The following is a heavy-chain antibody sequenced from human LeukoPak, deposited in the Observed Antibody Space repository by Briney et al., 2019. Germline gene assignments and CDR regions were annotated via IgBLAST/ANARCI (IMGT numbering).Heavy chain of an antibody. J-gene: IGHJ3*02. Sequence: SETLSLTCTVSGGSISSYYWSWIRQSPGKGLEWIGYIYYSGSTNYNPSLKSRVTISVDTSKNQFSLKLSSVTAADTAVYYCASHYDSSAYYYVGAFDIWGQGTMVTVSS. V-gene: IGHV4-59*01. CDR1: GGSISSYY. D-gene: IGHD3-22*01. CDR2: IYYSGST. CDR3: ASHYDSSAYYYVGAFDI.